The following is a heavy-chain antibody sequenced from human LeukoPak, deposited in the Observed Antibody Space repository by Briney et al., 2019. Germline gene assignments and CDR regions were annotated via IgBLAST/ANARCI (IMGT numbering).Heavy chain of an antibody. CDR3: ARGKFSVGTTPGGVFDY. Sequence: PGGSLRLSCAASGFTFGSYAMSWVRQAPGKGLEWVSAISGSGDYTYYADSVKGRLTISRDNSKNTLYLQMNSLGAEDTAMYYCARGKFSVGTTPGGVFDYWGQGTLVTVSS. V-gene: IGHV3-23*01. CDR1: GFTFGSYA. J-gene: IGHJ4*02. CDR2: ISGSGDYT. D-gene: IGHD1-26*01.